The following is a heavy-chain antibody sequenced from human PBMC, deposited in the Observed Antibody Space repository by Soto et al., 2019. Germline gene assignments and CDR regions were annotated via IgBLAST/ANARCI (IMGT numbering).Heavy chain of an antibody. CDR1: GFTFSSYS. Sequence: GGSLRLSCAASGFTFSSYSMNWVRQAPGKGLEWVSYISSSSSTIYYADSVKGRFTISRDNAKNSLYLQMNSLRDEDTAVYYCARERDISDPYYYYGMDVWGQGTTVIVSS. V-gene: IGHV3-48*02. J-gene: IGHJ6*02. CDR3: ARERDISDPYYYYGMDV. CDR2: ISSSSSTI. D-gene: IGHD6-25*01.